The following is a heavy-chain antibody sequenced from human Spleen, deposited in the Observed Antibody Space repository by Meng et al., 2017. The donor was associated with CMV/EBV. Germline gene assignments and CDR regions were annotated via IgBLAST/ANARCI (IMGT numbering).Heavy chain of an antibody. D-gene: IGHD1-20*01. CDR1: GGSFSGYS. CDR2: INPNGST. J-gene: IGHJ6*02. Sequence: SETLSLTCAVYGGSFSGYSWNWIRQSPGKGLEWIGEINPNGSTNYNPSLKSQVTMSVDTSTNQFSLRLRSVTAADTAVYYCARWGGYHWNQGLKHYSYYYGMDVWGQGTTVTVSS. V-gene: IGHV4-34*01. CDR3: ARWGGYHWNQGLKHYSYYYGMDV.